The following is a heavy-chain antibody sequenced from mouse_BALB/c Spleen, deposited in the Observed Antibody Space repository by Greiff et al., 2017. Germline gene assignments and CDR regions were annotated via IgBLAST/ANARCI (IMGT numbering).Heavy chain of an antibody. CDR1: GFTFSSYG. CDR3: ARQGPYYGNYFDY. Sequence: DVKLVESGGDLVKPGGSLKLSCAASGFTFSSYGMSWVRQTPDKRLEWVATISSGGSYTYYPDSVKGRFTISRDNAKNTLYLQMSSLKSEDTAMYYCARQGPYYGNYFDYWGQGTTLTVSS. J-gene: IGHJ2*01. V-gene: IGHV5-6*02. D-gene: IGHD2-10*01. CDR2: ISSGGSYT.